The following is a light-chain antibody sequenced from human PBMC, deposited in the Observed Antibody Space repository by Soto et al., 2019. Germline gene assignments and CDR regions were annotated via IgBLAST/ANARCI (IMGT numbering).Light chain of an antibody. Sequence: EIVLTQSPGTLSLSPGERATLSCRASQPVSSNYLAWYQQKPDQAPRLLIYDASSRATGIPDRFSGSGSGTDFTLTISRLEPEDFAVYYCQHFKTFGQGTKVEIK. J-gene: IGKJ1*01. CDR2: DAS. V-gene: IGKV3-20*01. CDR3: QHFKT. CDR1: QPVSSNY.